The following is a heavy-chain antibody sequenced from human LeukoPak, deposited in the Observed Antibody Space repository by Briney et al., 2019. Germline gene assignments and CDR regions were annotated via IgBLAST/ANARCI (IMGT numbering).Heavy chain of an antibody. Sequence: GESLKISCTGSGYSFTNYWIGWVRQMPGKGLEWMGIIYPGDSDTRYSPSFQGQVTISVDKSISTAYLQWSSLKASDTAMYYCARQNSGYELGRFDYWGQGTLVTVSS. V-gene: IGHV5-51*01. CDR2: IYPGDSDT. CDR3: ARQNSGYELGRFDY. J-gene: IGHJ4*02. CDR1: GYSFTNYW. D-gene: IGHD5-12*01.